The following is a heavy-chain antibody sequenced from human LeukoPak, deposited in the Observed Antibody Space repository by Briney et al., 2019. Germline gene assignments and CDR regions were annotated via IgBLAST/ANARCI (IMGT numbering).Heavy chain of an antibody. J-gene: IGHJ1*01. Sequence: GISWNSGSIGYADSVKARFTISRDNAKNSLYLQMNSLRAEDTALYYCAKGEYSSSSSQFQHWGQGTLVTVSS. D-gene: IGHD6-6*01. CDR2: ISWNSGSI. CDR3: AKGEYSSSSSQFQH. V-gene: IGHV3-9*01.